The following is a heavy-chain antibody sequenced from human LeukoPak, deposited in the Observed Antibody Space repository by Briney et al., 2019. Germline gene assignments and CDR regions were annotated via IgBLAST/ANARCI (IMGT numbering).Heavy chain of an antibody. D-gene: IGHD6-19*01. J-gene: IGHJ5*02. Sequence: GSSVKVSCKASGGTFSSYAISWVRQAPGQGLEWMGGIIPIFGTANYAQKFQGRDTITADKSTSTAYMELSSLRSEDTAVYYCARDFVAVAGTPGWFDPWGQGTLVTVSS. V-gene: IGHV1-69*06. CDR1: GGTFSSYA. CDR2: IIPIFGTA. CDR3: ARDFVAVAGTPGWFDP.